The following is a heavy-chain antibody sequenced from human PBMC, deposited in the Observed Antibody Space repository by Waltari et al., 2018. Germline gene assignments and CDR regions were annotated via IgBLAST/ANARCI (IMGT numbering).Heavy chain of an antibody. V-gene: IGHV3-23*03. D-gene: IGHD1-26*01. J-gene: IGHJ4*02. CDR2: IYSGGSST. Sequence: EVQLLESGGGLVQPGGSLRLSCAASGFTFSSYAMSWVRQAPGKGLEWVSVIYSGGSSTYYADSVKGRFTISRDNSKNTLYLQMNSLRAEDTAVYYCAKDPWENWGQGTLVTVSS. CDR3: AKDPWEN. CDR1: GFTFSSYA.